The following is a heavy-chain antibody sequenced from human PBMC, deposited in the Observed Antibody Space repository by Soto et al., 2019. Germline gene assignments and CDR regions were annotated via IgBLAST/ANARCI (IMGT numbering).Heavy chain of an antibody. CDR2: FDPEDGET. CDR1: GYTLTGLS. J-gene: IGHJ5*02. D-gene: IGHD6-19*01. CDR3: ATSMGIAVAGWFDP. V-gene: IGHV1-24*01. Sequence: GASVKVSCKVSGYTLTGLSMRWVRQAPGKGLEWMGGFDPEDGETIYAQKFQGRVTMTEDTSTDTAYMELSSLRSEDTAVYYCATSMGIAVAGWFDPWGQGTLVTVSS.